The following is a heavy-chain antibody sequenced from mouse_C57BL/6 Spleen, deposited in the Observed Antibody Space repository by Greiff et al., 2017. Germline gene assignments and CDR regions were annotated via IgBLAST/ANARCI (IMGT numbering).Heavy chain of an antibody. J-gene: IGHJ4*01. CDR2: IDPETGGT. Sequence: QVQLQQSGAELVRPGASVTLSCKASGYTFTDYEMHWVKQTPVHGLEWIGAIDPETGGTAYNQKFKGKAILTADKSSSTAYMELRSLTSEDSAVYYCTRKLLYAMDDWGQGTSVTVSS. CDR3: TRKLLYAMDD. CDR1: GYTFTDYE. V-gene: IGHV1-15*01.